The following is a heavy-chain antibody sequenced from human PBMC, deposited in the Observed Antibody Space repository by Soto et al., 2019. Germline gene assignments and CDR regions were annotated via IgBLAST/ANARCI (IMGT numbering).Heavy chain of an antibody. CDR2: ISANSGNT. V-gene: IGHV1-8*02. CDR1: GYTFTSYD. CDR3: ARGISTSHGDYDGFDP. D-gene: IGHD4-17*01. J-gene: IGHJ5*02. Sequence: QVQLVQSGAEVKKPGASVKVSCKASGYTFTSYDINWVRQATGQGLEWMGWISANSGNTGYAQKFQGRVTMTRNTALGKGYNELSSLRSEDTAVDYWARGISTSHGDYDGFDPWGQGTLVTVSS.